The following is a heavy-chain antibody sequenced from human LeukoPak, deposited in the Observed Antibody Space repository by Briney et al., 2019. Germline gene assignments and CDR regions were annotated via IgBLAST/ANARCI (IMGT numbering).Heavy chain of an antibody. D-gene: IGHD5-12*01. Sequence: TLSLTCTVSGGSISSGGYSWSWIRQPPGKGLEWIGYIYYSGSTYYNPSLKSRVTISVDTSKNQFSLKLSSVTAADTAVYYCARAPADSGYVDDAFDIWGQGTMVTVSS. CDR3: ARAPADSGYVDDAFDI. V-gene: IGHV4-30-4*07. CDR2: IYYSGST. J-gene: IGHJ3*02. CDR1: GGSISSGGYS.